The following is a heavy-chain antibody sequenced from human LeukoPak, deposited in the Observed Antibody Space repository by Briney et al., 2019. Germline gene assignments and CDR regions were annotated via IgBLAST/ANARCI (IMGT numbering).Heavy chain of an antibody. CDR3: ARVVGATLGHFDY. V-gene: IGHV4-59*01. D-gene: IGHD1-26*01. CDR2: IYYSGST. Sequence: SETLSLTCTVSGGSISSYYWSWIRQPPGKGLEWIGYIYYSGSTNYNPSLKSRVTISVDTSKNQFSLKLSSVTAADTAVYYCARVVGATLGHFDYWGQGTLVTVPS. CDR1: GGSISSYY. J-gene: IGHJ4*02.